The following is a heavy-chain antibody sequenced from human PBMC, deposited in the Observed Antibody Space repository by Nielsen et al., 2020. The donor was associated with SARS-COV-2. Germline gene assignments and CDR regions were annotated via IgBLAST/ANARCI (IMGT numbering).Heavy chain of an antibody. CDR3: AREVYYYDSRQAFDY. CDR2: IYTSGST. CDR1: GGSISSYY. V-gene: IGHV4-4*07. D-gene: IGHD3-22*01. Sequence: SETLSLTCTVSGGSISSYYWSWIRQPAGKGLEWIGRIYTSGSTNYNPSLKSRVTISVDTSKNQFSLKLSSVTAADTAVYYCAREVYYYDSRQAFDYWGQGTLVTVSS. J-gene: IGHJ4*02.